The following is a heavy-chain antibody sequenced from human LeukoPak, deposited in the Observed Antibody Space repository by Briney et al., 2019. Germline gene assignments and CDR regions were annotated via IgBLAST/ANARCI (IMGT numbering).Heavy chain of an antibody. J-gene: IGHJ4*02. Sequence: GKSLRLSCAASGFXFSTYTIHWVRQAPGKGLEWVALISYEGSKKNYADSVKGRFTISRDNSQNTLYLEMNSLRTEDTAVYYCARAPYTSGWYFAFDYWGQGTLVTVSS. V-gene: IGHV3-30-3*01. CDR1: GFXFSTYT. CDR3: ARAPYTSGWYFAFDY. D-gene: IGHD6-19*01. CDR2: ISYEGSKK.